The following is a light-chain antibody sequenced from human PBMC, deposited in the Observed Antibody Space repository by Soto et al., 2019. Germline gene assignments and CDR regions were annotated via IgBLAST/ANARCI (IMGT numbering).Light chain of an antibody. CDR2: GIS. CDR1: QSVGSS. J-gene: IGKJ1*01. V-gene: IGKV3-15*01. CDR3: QQYNDWWT. Sequence: EIVMTQSPATLSVSPGERATLSCRASQSVGSSLAWYQQKPGQAPRLLIYGISTRATGLPARFTGSGSGTEFTLTISSLQFDDSAVYYCQQYNDWWTFGQGTKVDIK.